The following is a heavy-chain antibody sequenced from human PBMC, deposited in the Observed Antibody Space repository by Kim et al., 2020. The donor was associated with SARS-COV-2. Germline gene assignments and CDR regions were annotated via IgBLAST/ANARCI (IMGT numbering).Heavy chain of an antibody. CDR3: ARANPGDMGVDY. D-gene: IGHD2-21*02. V-gene: IGHV3-11*01. J-gene: IGHJ4*02. Sequence: YYADSVKCRFTISRDNAKNSLYLQMNSLRAEDTAVYYCARANPGDMGVDYWGQGTLVTVSS.